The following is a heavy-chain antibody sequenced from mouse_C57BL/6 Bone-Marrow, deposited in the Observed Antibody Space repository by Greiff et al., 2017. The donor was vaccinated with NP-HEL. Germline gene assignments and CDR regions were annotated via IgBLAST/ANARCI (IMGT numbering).Heavy chain of an antibody. CDR1: GYTFTSYW. CDR3: ARHFTTVVATPFAY. V-gene: IGHV1-50*01. D-gene: IGHD1-1*01. CDR2: IDPSDIYT. J-gene: IGHJ3*01. Sequence: QVQLQQPGAELVKPGASVKLSCKASGYTFTSYWMQWVKQRPGQGLEWIGEIDPSDIYTNYNQKFKGKATLTVDTSSSTAYMQLSSLTSEDSAVYYCARHFTTVVATPFAYWGQGTLVTVSA.